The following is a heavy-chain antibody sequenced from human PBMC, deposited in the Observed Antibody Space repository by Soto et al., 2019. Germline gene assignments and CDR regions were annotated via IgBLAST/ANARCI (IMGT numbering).Heavy chain of an antibody. D-gene: IGHD1-26*01. CDR2: INRNGGST. V-gene: IGHV3-20*04. CDR1: GSTSDDNG. Sequence: EVQLVESGGGVVRPGGSLRLSCAASGSTSDDNGMSWVRQAPGKGLEWVSGINRNGGSTGYADSVKGRFTISRDNAKNSLYLQMNSLRAEDTALYYCARSVGATNWFDPWGQGTLVTVSS. J-gene: IGHJ5*02. CDR3: ARSVGATNWFDP.